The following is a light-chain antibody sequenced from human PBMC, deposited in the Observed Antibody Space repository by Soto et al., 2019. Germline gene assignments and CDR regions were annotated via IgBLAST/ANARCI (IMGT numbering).Light chain of an antibody. CDR1: QSVSSSY. J-gene: IGKJ3*01. CDR2: GAS. V-gene: IGKV3-20*01. CDR3: QQYGSSFT. Sequence: EIVLTQSPGTLSLSPGERATLSCRASQSVSSSYLAWYQQKPGRAPRLLIYGASSRATGIPDRFSGSGSGTDFTLTISRLEPEDFAVYYCQQYGSSFTFGPGTNVDIK.